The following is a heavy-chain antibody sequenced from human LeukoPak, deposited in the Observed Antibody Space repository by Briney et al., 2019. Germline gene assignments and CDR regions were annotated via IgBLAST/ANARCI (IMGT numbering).Heavy chain of an antibody. CDR1: GGSISSYY. D-gene: IGHD6-13*01. CDR3: ARGPASSWDYYYYGMDV. J-gene: IGHJ6*02. V-gene: IGHV4-59*01. CDR2: IYYSGST. Sequence: SETLSLTCTVSGGSISSYYWGWIRQPPGKGLEWIGYIYYSGSTNYNPSLKSRVTISVDTSKNQFSLKLSSVTAADTAVYYCARGPASSWDYYYYGMDVWGQGTTVTVSS.